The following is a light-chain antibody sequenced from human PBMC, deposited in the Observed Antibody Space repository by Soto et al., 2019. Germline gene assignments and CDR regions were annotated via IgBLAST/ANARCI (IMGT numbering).Light chain of an antibody. J-gene: IGKJ5*01. CDR1: QSISRW. V-gene: IGKV1-5*01. CDR3: QEAYSFPIT. Sequence: DIQMTQSPSTLSASVGARVTISCRASQSISRWLAWYQQKPGKAPNLLIYEASSLETGVPSRFSGSGSGTEFNDSINRLQPEDFDIYYCQEAYSFPITYGQGTRLEI. CDR2: EAS.